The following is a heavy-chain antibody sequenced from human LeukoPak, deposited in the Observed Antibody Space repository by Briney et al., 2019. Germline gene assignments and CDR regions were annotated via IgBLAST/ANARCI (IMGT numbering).Heavy chain of an antibody. CDR3: ARPFSVRWLGGFDN. D-gene: IGHD5-24*01. CDR2: IHYSGST. CDR1: GGSISSSIYF. Sequence: SETLSLTCTVSGGSISSSIYFWGWIRQPPGKGLEWIGSIHYSGSTYHDPSLKSRVTVSVDTSKNQFSLKLSSATAADTAVYYCARPFSVRWLGGFDNWGQGTLVTVSS. V-gene: IGHV4-39*01. J-gene: IGHJ4*02.